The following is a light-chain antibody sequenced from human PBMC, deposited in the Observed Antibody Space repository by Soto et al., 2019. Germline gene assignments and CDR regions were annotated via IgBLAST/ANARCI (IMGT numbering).Light chain of an antibody. CDR2: GAS. CDR3: QHYGSSQRT. J-gene: IGKJ1*01. V-gene: IGKV3-20*01. CDR1: QSIGSTY. Sequence: EIVLTQSPATLSLSPGERATLSCRASQSIGSTYLAWYQQKPAQAPRLLISGASSRATGIPDRFSGSGSGTEFTLTVSRLEPEDFAVYYCQHYGSSQRTFGQGTKVEIK.